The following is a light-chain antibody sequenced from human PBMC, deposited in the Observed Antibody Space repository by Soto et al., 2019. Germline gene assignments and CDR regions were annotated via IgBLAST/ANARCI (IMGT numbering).Light chain of an antibody. CDR2: GTD. V-gene: IGLV1-40*01. CDR3: QSYDITLSGVV. J-gene: IGLJ3*02. CDR1: SFNIGAGFD. Sequence: QSVLPQPPSVSGAPGQRVTISCTGTSFNIGAGFDVHWYQHLPGTGPKLLIYGTDNRPSGVSDRFSGSKSGTSASLAITGLQAEDEAYYYCQSYDITLSGVVFGGGTKVTVL.